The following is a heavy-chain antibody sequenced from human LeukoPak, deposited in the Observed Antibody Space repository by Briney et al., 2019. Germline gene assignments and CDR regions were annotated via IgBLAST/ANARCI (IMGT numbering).Heavy chain of an antibody. D-gene: IGHD3-9*01. J-gene: IGHJ4*02. V-gene: IGHV1-24*01. CDR3: ATDGPAGGMTGYFDY. CDR1: GYTLTELS. Sequence: ASVKVSCKVSGYTLTELSMHWVRQAPGKGLEWMGGFDPEDGETIYAQKFQGRVTMTEDTSTDTAYMELSSLRSEDTAVYYCATDGPAGGMTGYFDYWGQGTLVTVSS. CDR2: FDPEDGET.